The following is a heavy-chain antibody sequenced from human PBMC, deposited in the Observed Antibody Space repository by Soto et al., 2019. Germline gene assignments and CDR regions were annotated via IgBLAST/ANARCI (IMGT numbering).Heavy chain of an antibody. D-gene: IGHD2-2*01. CDR1: GGSISSGGYS. CDR3: ARSSTSANYFDY. CDR2: IYHSGST. J-gene: IGHJ4*02. V-gene: IGHV4-30-2*01. Sequence: SETLSLTCAVSGGSISSGGYSWSWIRQPPGKGLEWIGYIYHSGSTYYNPSLKSRVTISVDTSKNHFSLNLSSVTAADTAVYYCARSSTSANYFDYWGQGTLVTVAS.